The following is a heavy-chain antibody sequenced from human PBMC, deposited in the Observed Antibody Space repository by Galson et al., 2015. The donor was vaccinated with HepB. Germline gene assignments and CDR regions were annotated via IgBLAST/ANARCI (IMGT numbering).Heavy chain of an antibody. CDR2: ISSSSSYT. CDR3: ATSGSRPSYYFDY. D-gene: IGHD1-26*01. CDR1: GFTFSDYY. V-gene: IGHV3-11*06. Sequence: SLRLSCAASGFTFSDYYMSWIRQAPGKGLEWVSYISSSSSYTNYADSVKGRFTISRNNAKNSLYLQMNSLRAEDTAVYYCATSGSRPSYYFDYWGQGTLVTVSS. J-gene: IGHJ4*02.